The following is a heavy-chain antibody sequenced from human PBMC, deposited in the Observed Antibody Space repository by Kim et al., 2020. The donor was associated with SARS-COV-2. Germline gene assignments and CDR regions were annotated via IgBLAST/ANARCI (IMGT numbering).Heavy chain of an antibody. CDR3: ARAGYYYDSSGRWFDP. V-gene: IGHV4-39*07. Sequence: SETLSLTCTVSGGSISSSSYYWGWIRQPPGKGLEWIGSIYYSGSTYYNPSLKSRVTISVDTSKNQFSLKLSSVTAADTAVYYCARAGYYYDSSGRWFDPWGQGTLVTVSS. J-gene: IGHJ5*02. CDR1: GGSISSSSYY. D-gene: IGHD3-22*01. CDR2: IYYSGST.